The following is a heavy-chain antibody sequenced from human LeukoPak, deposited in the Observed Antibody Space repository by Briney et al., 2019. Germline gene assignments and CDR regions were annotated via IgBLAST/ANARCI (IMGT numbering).Heavy chain of an antibody. D-gene: IGHD1-26*01. CDR1: GFTFSSYA. CDR3: ARGGIGLLDY. CDR2: ISGRGGSS. V-gene: IGHV3-23*01. J-gene: IGHJ4*02. Sequence: PGGSLRLSCAASGFTFSSYAMSWVRQAPGKGLEWVSGISGRGGSSYYADSVKGRFTISRDNAKNSLYLQMNSLRAEDTAVYYCARGGIGLLDYWGQGTLVTVSS.